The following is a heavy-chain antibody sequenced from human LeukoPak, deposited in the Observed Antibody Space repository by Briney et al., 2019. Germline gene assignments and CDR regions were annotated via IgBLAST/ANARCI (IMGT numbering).Heavy chain of an antibody. V-gene: IGHV3-33*01. J-gene: IGHJ6*03. CDR1: GMTFRNYG. Sequence: GGSLRLSCAASGMTFRNYGFHWVRQAPGKGLEWVTIIWYDGSNEYYADSVKGRFAFSRDNSKNTLYPQMNNLRVEDTAVYYCATSRGSYYMDVWGRGTTVTVSS. CDR3: ATSRGSYYMDV. CDR2: IWYDGSNE. D-gene: IGHD1-26*01.